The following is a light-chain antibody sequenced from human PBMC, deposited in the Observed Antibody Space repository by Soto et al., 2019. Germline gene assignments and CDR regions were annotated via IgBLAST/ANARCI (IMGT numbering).Light chain of an antibody. J-gene: IGKJ1*01. V-gene: IGKV1-5*01. CDR1: QSINAW. CDR3: QQYHRYST. Sequence: DIQMTQAASTLSASLGDRVTITCRASQSINAWLAWYQHKPGKAPKLLIYDVSTLDSGVPSRFSGIASGTESTLTISYLESDDFATYYCQQYHRYSTFGQGTKVDIK. CDR2: DVS.